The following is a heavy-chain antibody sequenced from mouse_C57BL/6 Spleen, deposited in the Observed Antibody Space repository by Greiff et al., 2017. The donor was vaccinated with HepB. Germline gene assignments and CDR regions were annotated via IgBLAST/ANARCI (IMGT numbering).Heavy chain of an antibody. CDR3: ARDYYGSSYWFAY. CDR1: GYTFTDHT. Sequence: VQLQQSGAELVKPGASVKMSCKASGYTFTDHTIHWMKQRPEQGLEWIGYIYPRDGSTKYNEKFKGKATLTADKSSSTAYMQLNSLTSEDSAVYFCARDYYGSSYWFAYWGQGTLVTVSA. J-gene: IGHJ3*01. D-gene: IGHD1-1*01. CDR2: IYPRDGST. V-gene: IGHV1-78*01.